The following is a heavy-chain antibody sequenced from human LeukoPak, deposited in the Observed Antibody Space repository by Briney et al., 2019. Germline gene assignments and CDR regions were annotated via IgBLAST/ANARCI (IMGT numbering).Heavy chain of an antibody. D-gene: IGHD5-18*01. J-gene: IGHJ6*03. CDR2: INPNSGGT. CDR1: GYTFTVYY. CDR3: ARTEESGYSYRYFGYYYYMDV. Sequence: SVKLSCKASGYTFTVYYMHWVRQAPGQGRECRGWINPNSGGTNYTQKFQGRVTMTRDTSISTAYMELSRLRSDDTAVYYCARTEESGYSYRYFGYYYYMDVWGKGTTVTVSS. V-gene: IGHV1-2*02.